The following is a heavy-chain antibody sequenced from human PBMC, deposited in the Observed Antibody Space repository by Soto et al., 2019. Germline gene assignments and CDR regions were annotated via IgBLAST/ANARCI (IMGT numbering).Heavy chain of an antibody. V-gene: IGHV3-11*06. CDR1: GFTFSDYY. CDR3: ARDGLLRYFGWLPNYCYGMDV. Sequence: PGGSLRLSCAASGFTFSDYYMSWISQASAKGLEWVSYISSSSSYTNNDDAVKGRFTISRDNAKNSLYLQMNRLRAEDTAVYYSARDGLLRYFGWLPNYCYGMDVWGQVTTIIVSS. CDR2: ISSSSSYT. D-gene: IGHD3-9*01. J-gene: IGHJ6*02.